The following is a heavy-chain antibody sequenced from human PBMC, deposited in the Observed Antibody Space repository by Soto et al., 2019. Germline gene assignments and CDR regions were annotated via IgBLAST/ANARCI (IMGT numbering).Heavy chain of an antibody. Sequence: QVQLVQSGAEVKKPGSSVKVSCKASGGTFSTYTMNWVRQAPGQGPEWMGGIIPILGKANYAQKFQGRVTIIADESPSTAYMELSSLRSEDTAVYYCARDSAERGYFDLWGRGTLVTVSS. J-gene: IGHJ2*01. CDR1: GGTFSTYT. CDR2: IIPILGKA. D-gene: IGHD2-15*01. CDR3: ARDSAERGYFDL. V-gene: IGHV1-69*12.